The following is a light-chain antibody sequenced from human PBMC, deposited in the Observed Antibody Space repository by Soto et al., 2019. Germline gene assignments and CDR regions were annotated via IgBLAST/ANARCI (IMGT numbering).Light chain of an antibody. CDR1: QSVSSN. CDR3: QQYGSSPWT. CDR2: GAS. J-gene: IGKJ1*01. Sequence: EIAMRQSPATQSASPGERATLSCRASQSVSSNLAWYQQKPGQAPRLLIYGASTRATDVPARFSGSGSGTDFTLTISRLEPEDFAVYYCQQYGSSPWTFGQGTKVDIK. V-gene: IGKV3D-15*02.